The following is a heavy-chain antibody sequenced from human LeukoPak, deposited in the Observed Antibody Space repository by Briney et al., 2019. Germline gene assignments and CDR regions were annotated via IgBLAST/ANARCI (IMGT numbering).Heavy chain of an antibody. CDR3: TRGAGTSWFDY. D-gene: IGHD2-2*01. J-gene: IGHJ4*02. CDR1: GYTFTVNH. Sequence: GASVKVSCKPSGYTFTVNHLHWVRQAPGQGLEWVGWMNPNSGGTGYAQKFQGRVTMTRDTSISTAYMELSSLTSDDTAVYYCTRGAGTSWFDYWGQGSLVTVS. CDR2: MNPNSGGT. V-gene: IGHV1-2*02.